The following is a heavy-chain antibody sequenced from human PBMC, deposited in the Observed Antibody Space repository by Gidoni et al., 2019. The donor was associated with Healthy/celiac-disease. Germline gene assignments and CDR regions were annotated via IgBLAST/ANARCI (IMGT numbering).Heavy chain of an antibody. CDR3: AKDRSSGWYGAFDI. D-gene: IGHD6-19*01. CDR1: GFTFSSYG. V-gene: IGHV3-30*18. CDR2: ISYDGSNK. J-gene: IGHJ3*02. Sequence: QVQLVESGGGVVQPGRSLRLSCAASGFTFSSYGMHWVRQAPGKGLEWVAVISYDGSNKYYADSVKGRFTISRDNSKNTLHLQMNSLRAEDTAVYYCAKDRSSGWYGAFDIWGQGTMVTVSS.